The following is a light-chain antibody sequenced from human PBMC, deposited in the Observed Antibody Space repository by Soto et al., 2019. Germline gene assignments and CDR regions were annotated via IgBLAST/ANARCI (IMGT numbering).Light chain of an antibody. J-gene: IGLJ1*01. V-gene: IGLV2-18*02. CDR1: SSDVGSYNR. Sequence: QSVLTQPPSVSGSPGQSVAISCTGTSSDVGSYNRVSWYQQPPGTAPKVMIYEVSNRPSGVPDRFSGSKSGNTASLTISGLQAEDEADYYCSPYTSSNTYVFRTGTKVTVL. CDR2: EVS. CDR3: SPYTSSNTYV.